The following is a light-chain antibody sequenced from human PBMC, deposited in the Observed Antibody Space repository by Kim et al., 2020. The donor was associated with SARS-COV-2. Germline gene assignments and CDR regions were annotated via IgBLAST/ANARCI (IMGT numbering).Light chain of an antibody. CDR3: QQYDSHPYT. CDR1: QSVSSW. CDR2: KAS. Sequence: DIQMTQSPSTLSASVGDRVTITCRASQSVSSWLAWYQQKPGKAPKLLIYKASTLEGGVPSRFSGRGSGTEFTLTINSLQPDDFATYSCQQYDSHPYTLGQETKLEIK. J-gene: IGKJ2*01. V-gene: IGKV1-5*03.